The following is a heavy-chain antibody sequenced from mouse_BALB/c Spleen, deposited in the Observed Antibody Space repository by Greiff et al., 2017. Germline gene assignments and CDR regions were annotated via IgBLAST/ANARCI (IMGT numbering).Heavy chain of an antibody. CDR2: IDPSDSET. CDR3: AIWGGRLAY. J-gene: IGHJ3*01. Sequence: HVQLQQPGAELVKPGAPVKLSCTASGYTFTSYWMNWVQQRPGRGLEWIGRIDPSDSETHYNQKFKDKATLTVHKSSSTAYIQLSSLTYEDSAVYYCAIWGGRLAYWGQGTLVTVSA. V-gene: IGHV1-74*04. CDR1: GYTFTSYW. D-gene: IGHD1-1*01.